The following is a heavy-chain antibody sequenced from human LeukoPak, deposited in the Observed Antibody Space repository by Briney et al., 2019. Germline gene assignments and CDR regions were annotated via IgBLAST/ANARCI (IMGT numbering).Heavy chain of an antibody. J-gene: IGHJ3*02. D-gene: IGHD3-22*01. CDR3: AREVEYYDSSGYRPHAFDI. CDR1: DGSIINNNHY. CDR2: ISYSGGT. Sequence: SETLSLTCTVSDGSIINNNHYWGWTRQPPGKGLEWIGSISYSGGTAYNPSLRSRVTISVDTSKNQFSRKVNSVTAADTAVYYCAREVEYYDSSGYRPHAFDIWGQGTLVTVSS. V-gene: IGHV4-39*02.